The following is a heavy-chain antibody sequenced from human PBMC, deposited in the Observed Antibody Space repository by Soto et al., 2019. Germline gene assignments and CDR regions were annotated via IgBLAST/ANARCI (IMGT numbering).Heavy chain of an antibody. Sequence: QAQLVESGGGVVQPGRSLRLSCAASGFTFSSYGMHWVRQAPGTGLEWVAVISYDGGLQHYADSVKGRFTISRDNSKNMVLLQMNSLRAEDTAVYYWVSDRGYGHASVPYSWGQGTLVGVSS. J-gene: IGHJ4*02. V-gene: IGHV3-30*03. CDR3: VSDRGYGHASVPYS. D-gene: IGHD5-18*01. CDR1: GFTFSSYG. CDR2: ISYDGGLQ.